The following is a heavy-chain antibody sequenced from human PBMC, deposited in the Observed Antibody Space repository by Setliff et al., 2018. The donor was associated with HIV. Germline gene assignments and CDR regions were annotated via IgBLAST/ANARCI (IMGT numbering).Heavy chain of an antibody. D-gene: IGHD5-18*01. Sequence: KVSCKASGGTFSSYAISWVRKAPGQGLEWMGGIIPIFGTANYAQKFQGRVTITADESTSTAYMELSSLRSEDTAVYYCARPSDTAMVTVGYYYYGMDVWGQGTTVTVSS. V-gene: IGHV1-69*01. CDR3: ARPSDTAMVTVGYYYYGMDV. CDR2: IIPIFGTA. J-gene: IGHJ6*02. CDR1: GGTFSSYA.